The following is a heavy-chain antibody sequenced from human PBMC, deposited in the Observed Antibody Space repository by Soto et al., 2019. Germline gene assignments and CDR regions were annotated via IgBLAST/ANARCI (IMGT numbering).Heavy chain of an antibody. CDR3: ARGPCRSTRCYSSAFDV. J-gene: IGHJ3*01. CDR2: IWYDGSNK. Sequence: QVQLVESGGGVVQPGRSLRLSCAASGFTFSNYAMHWVRQAPGKGLEWVAIIWYDGSNKYYADFVKGRFTISRDNSKNTLYLQMTTLRAEDTAVYYCARGPCRSTRCYSSAFDVWGQGTMITVSS. D-gene: IGHD2-2*01. CDR1: GFTFSNYA. V-gene: IGHV3-33*01.